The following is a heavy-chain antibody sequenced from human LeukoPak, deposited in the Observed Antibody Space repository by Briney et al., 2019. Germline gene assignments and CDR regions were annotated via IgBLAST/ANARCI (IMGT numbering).Heavy chain of an antibody. J-gene: IGHJ3*02. CDR3: ARDGAAAGTENDAFDI. Sequence: GGSLRLSCAASGFTFSSYGMHWVRQAPGKGLEWVAVIWYDGSNKYYADSVKGRFTISRDNSKNTLYLQMNSLRAEDTAVYYCARDGAAAGTENDAFDIWGQGTMVTVSS. V-gene: IGHV3-33*01. CDR1: GFTFSSYG. CDR2: IWYDGSNK. D-gene: IGHD6-13*01.